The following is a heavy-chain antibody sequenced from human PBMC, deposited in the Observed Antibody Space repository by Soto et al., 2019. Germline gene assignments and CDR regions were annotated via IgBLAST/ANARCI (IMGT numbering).Heavy chain of an antibody. D-gene: IGHD3-3*01. J-gene: IGHJ4*02. Sequence: ASVKVSCKASGYTFTGYYMHWVRQAPGQGLEWMGWINPNSGGTNYAQKFQGWVTMTRDTSISTAYMELSRLRSDDTAVYYCARVSNYDSWSGPFDYWGQGPLVTVSS. V-gene: IGHV1-2*04. CDR1: GYTFTGYY. CDR2: INPNSGGT. CDR3: ARVSNYDSWSGPFDY.